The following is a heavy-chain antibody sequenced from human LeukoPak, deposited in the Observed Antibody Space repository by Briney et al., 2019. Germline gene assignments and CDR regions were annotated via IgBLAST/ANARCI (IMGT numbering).Heavy chain of an antibody. D-gene: IGHD3-22*01. CDR1: GGSFSGYY. CDR3: ARGYYDSSGDYAFDI. V-gene: IGHV4-59*10. J-gene: IGHJ3*02. CDR2: IYTSGST. Sequence: PSETLSLTCAVYGGSFSGYYWSWIRQPAGKGLEWMGRIYTSGSTNYNPSLKSRVTMSVDTSKNQFSLKLSSVTAADTAVYYCARGYYDSSGDYAFDIWGQGTMVTVSS.